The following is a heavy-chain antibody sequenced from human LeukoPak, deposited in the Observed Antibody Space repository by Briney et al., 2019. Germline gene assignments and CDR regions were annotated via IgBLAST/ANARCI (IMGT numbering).Heavy chain of an antibody. CDR3: AREIYVRGYDY. V-gene: IGHV3-48*03. Sequence: PGGSLRLSCAASGFAFSGFEMNWVRQAPGKGPEWIAYIDVTGKKIRYADSVKGRFTISRDNANSSVYLQMNSLRVDDTAVYYCAREIYVRGYDYWGQGTLVTVSS. CDR1: GFAFSGFE. CDR2: IDVTGKKI. D-gene: IGHD3-16*01. J-gene: IGHJ4*02.